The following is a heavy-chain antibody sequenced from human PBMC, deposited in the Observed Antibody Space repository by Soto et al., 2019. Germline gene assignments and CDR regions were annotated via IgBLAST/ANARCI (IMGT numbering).Heavy chain of an antibody. V-gene: IGHV3-7*01. D-gene: IGHD3-22*01. CDR2: INQDVSQK. CDR1: GLSFSRYW. Sequence: LRLSCAASGLSFSRYWMAWVREAPGKGLEWVANINQDVSQKLYVDSVRGRFTISRDNAKNSVYLQMNNLRADDTAVYYCAKIGYNDWDFDYWGQGTLVTVSS. CDR3: AKIGYNDWDFDY. J-gene: IGHJ4*02.